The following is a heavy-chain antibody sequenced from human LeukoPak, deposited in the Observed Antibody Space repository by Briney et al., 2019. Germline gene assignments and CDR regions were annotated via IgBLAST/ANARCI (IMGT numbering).Heavy chain of an antibody. J-gene: IGHJ5*02. Sequence: PSETLSLTCTVSGYSISSGYYWGWIRQPPGKGLEWIGSIYHSGSTYYNPSLKSRVTISVDTSENQFSLKLSSVTAADTAVYYCARLHDYGDYYADHWGQGTLVTVSS. D-gene: IGHD4-17*01. CDR1: GYSISSGYY. CDR2: IYHSGST. V-gene: IGHV4-38-2*02. CDR3: ARLHDYGDYYADH.